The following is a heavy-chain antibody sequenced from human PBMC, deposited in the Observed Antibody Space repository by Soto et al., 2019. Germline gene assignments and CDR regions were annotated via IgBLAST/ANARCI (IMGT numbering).Heavy chain of an antibody. Sequence: SETLSLTCTVSGGSISSGGYYGSWIRQHPGKGLEWIGYIYYSGSTYYNPSLKSRVTISVDTSKNQFSLKLSSVTAADTAVYYCASQVWYYYYGMDVWGQGTTVTVSS. V-gene: IGHV4-31*03. CDR1: GGSISSGGYY. J-gene: IGHJ6*02. CDR2: IYYSGST. D-gene: IGHD3-16*01. CDR3: ASQVWYYYYGMDV.